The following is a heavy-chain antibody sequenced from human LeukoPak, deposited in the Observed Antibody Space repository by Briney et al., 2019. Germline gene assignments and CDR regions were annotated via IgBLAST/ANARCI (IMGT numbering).Heavy chain of an antibody. CDR3: ATGDSSGYYYAGVPFDY. Sequence: SETLSLTCTVSGGSVSSGSYFWSWIRQPPGKGLEWIGYIYCSGSTNYNPSLKSRVTISVDTSKNQFSLKLSSVTAADTAVYYCATGDSSGYYYAGVPFDYWGQGTLVTVSS. D-gene: IGHD3-22*01. V-gene: IGHV4-61*01. CDR1: GGSVSSGSYF. CDR2: IYCSGST. J-gene: IGHJ4*02.